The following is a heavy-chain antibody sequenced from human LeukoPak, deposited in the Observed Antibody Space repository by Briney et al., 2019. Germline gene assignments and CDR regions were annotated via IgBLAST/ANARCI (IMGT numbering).Heavy chain of an antibody. CDR3: ARRFVVRRQLANYYYYYMDV. CDR1: GYTFTSYY. J-gene: IGHJ6*03. CDR2: INPSGGST. Sequence: ASVKVSCKASGYTFTSYYMHWVRQAPGQGLEWMGIINPSGGSTSYAQKFQGRVTMTRDMSTSTVYMELSSLRSEDTAVYYCARRFVVRRQLANYYYYYMDVWGKGTTVTVSS. D-gene: IGHD6-13*01. V-gene: IGHV1-46*01.